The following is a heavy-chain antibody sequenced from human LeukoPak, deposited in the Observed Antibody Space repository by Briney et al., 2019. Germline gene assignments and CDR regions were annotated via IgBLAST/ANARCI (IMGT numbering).Heavy chain of an antibody. CDR3: ARGQYYYDSSGYLPAGY. Sequence: GSLRLSCAASGFTFSSYSMNWVRQAPGKGLEWVSYISSSSSTIYYADSVKGRFTISRDDAKNSLYLQMNSLRDEDTAVYYCARGQYYYDSSGYLPAGYWGQGTLVTVSS. CDR2: ISSSSSTI. J-gene: IGHJ4*02. D-gene: IGHD3-22*01. V-gene: IGHV3-48*02. CDR1: GFTFSSYS.